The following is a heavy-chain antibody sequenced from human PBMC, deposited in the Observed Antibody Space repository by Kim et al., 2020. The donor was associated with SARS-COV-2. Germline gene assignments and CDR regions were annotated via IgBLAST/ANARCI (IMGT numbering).Heavy chain of an antibody. V-gene: IGHV1-58*02. J-gene: IGHJ6*02. D-gene: IGHD3-9*01. Sequence: SVKVSCKASGFTFTSSAMQWVRQARGQRLEWIGWIVVGSGNTNYAQKFQERVTITRDMSTSTAYMELSSLRSEDTAVYYCAASHFDWSPQMDVWGQGTTVTVSS. CDR3: AASHFDWSPQMDV. CDR1: GFTFTSSA. CDR2: IVVGSGNT.